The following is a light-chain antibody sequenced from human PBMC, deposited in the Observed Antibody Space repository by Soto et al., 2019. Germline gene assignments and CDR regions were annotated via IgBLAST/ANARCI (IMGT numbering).Light chain of an antibody. J-gene: IGLJ3*02. CDR2: EVN. V-gene: IGLV2-14*01. CDR3: STYPSTKWV. Sequence: QSALTQPASVSGSPGQSIALSCTGISSDIGNYVSWYQHHPGKAPKLMIYEVNNRPSGVSNRFSGSKSGNTASLTISGLQAEDEADYYCSTYPSTKWVFGGGTKLTVL. CDR1: SSDIGNY.